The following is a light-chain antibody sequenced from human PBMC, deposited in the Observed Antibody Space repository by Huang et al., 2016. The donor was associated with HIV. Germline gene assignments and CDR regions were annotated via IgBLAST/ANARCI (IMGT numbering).Light chain of an antibody. J-gene: IGKJ2*01. CDR1: QSLLYSSNNKNY. CDR2: WAS. Sequence: DIVMTQSPDSLAVSLGERATINCKSSQSLLYSSNNKNYLAWYQQKPGQPPKLLIYWASTRDSGVPDRVTGSGSGTVFTLTISSLQAEDVAIYYCQQYYNTPLTFGQGTKLVIK. V-gene: IGKV4-1*01. CDR3: QQYYNTPLT.